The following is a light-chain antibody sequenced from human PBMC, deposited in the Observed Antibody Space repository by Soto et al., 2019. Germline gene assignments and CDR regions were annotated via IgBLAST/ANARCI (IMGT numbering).Light chain of an antibody. CDR2: DAS. V-gene: IGKV3-15*01. J-gene: IGKJ2*01. CDR1: QSVSNN. CDR3: QQYDIWPPYT. Sequence: EIVLTQSPGTLSLSPGERATLSCTASQSVSNNYLAWYQQKPGQAPRLLIYDASTRATGIPPRFSGGGSGTEFTVTISSLQSEDFAIYYCQQYDIWPPYTFGQGTKVDIK.